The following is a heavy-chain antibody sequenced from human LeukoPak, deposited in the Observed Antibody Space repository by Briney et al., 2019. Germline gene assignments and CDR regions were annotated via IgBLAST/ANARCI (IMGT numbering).Heavy chain of an antibody. D-gene: IGHD2-15*01. Sequence: SETLSLTCTVSGGSSSSYYWTWIRQPPGKGLEWIGYIHPSGSTNYNPSLKSRVTMSVGTSKNQFSLRLTSVTAADTAVYYCVRPGQSSWWVYFNYWGQGTVVTVS. V-gene: IGHV4-4*09. CDR2: IHPSGST. CDR3: VRPGQSSWWVYFNY. J-gene: IGHJ4*02. CDR1: GGSSSSYY.